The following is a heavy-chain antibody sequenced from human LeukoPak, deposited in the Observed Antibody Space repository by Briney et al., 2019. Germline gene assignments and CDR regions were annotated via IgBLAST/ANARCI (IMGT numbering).Heavy chain of an antibody. CDR3: ARRKVAAEIDY. D-gene: IGHD6-13*01. V-gene: IGHV4-38-2*01. CDR1: GYSISSGYY. J-gene: IGHJ4*02. Sequence: SETLSLTCAVSGYSISSGYYWGWIRQPPGKGLEWIGSIYHSGSTYYNPSLKSRVTISVDTSKNQFSLKLSSVTAADTAIYYCARRKVAAEIDYWGQGTLVTVSS. CDR2: IYHSGST.